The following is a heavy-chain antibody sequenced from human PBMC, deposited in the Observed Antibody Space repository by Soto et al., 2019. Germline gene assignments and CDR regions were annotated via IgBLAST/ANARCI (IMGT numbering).Heavy chain of an antibody. V-gene: IGHV5-10-1*01. Sequence: GEYLKISCKASGYSFTSYWLSWVRQMPGKGLEWMGRIDPSDSYTNYSPSFQGHVTISADKSISTAYLQWSSLKASDTAMYYCARLTGLNWFDPWGQGTLVTVSS. D-gene: IGHD6-19*01. CDR3: ARLTGLNWFDP. CDR2: IDPSDSYT. CDR1: GYSFTSYW. J-gene: IGHJ5*02.